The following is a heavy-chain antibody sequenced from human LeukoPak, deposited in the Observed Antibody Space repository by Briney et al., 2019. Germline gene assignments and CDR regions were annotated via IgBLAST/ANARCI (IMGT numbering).Heavy chain of an antibody. D-gene: IGHD3-22*01. V-gene: IGHV4-61*05. J-gene: IGHJ4*02. CDR3: ARLIYDSSGYYHFDY. Sequence: SETLSLACTVSGGSITSRTYSWVWIRQPPGKGREWLGYIYYSGSTNYNPALKSRVTISVATSKNQFSLKLSSVTAADTAVYYCARLIYDSSGYYHFDYWGQGTLVTVSS. CDR1: GGSITSRTYS. CDR2: IYYSGST.